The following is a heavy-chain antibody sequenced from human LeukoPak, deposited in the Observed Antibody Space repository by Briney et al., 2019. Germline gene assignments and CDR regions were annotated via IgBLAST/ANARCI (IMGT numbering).Heavy chain of an antibody. CDR3: ARGGGSVDTAMDY. D-gene: IGHD5-18*01. Sequence: SQTLSLTCAISGDSVSSNSAAWNWIRPSPSRGLEWLGRTYYRSKWYNDYAVSVKSRITINPDTSKNQFSLQLNSVTPEDTAVYYCARGGGSVDTAMDYWGQGTLVTVSS. J-gene: IGHJ4*02. CDR1: GDSVSSNSAA. V-gene: IGHV6-1*01. CDR2: TYYRSKWYN.